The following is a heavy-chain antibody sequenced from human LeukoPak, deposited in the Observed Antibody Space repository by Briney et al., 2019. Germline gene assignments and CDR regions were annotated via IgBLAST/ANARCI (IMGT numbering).Heavy chain of an antibody. D-gene: IGHD2-8*01. CDR2: ISSSSSYI. CDR1: GFTFSSYS. J-gene: IGHJ4*02. CDR3: ARDNGVGSAGSSVVLFDY. V-gene: IGHV3-21*01. Sequence: GGSLRLSCAASGFTFSSYSMNWVRQAPGKGLEWVSSISSSSSYIYYADSVKGRFTISRDNAKNSLYLQMNSLRAEDTAVYYCARDNGVGSAGSSVVLFDYWGQGTLVTVSS.